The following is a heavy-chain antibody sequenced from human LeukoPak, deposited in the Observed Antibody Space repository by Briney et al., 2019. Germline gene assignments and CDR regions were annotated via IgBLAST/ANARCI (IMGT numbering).Heavy chain of an antibody. Sequence: GGSPRLSCAASGFTFSGHWMSWVRQAPGKGLEWVANIKQGGSDKYSVDSVKGRFTISRDNANNLLYLQMNSLRGEDTAVYYCTRDRSRAEDDWGQGTLVTVSS. CDR2: IKQGGSDK. CDR3: TRDRSRAEDD. V-gene: IGHV3-7*01. CDR1: GFTFSGHW. D-gene: IGHD1-14*01. J-gene: IGHJ4*02.